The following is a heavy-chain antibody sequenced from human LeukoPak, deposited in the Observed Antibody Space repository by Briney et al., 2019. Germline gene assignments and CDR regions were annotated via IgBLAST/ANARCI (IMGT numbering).Heavy chain of an antibody. J-gene: IGHJ4*02. CDR1: GFTFNSYW. V-gene: IGHV3-74*01. CDR2: INGDGSST. D-gene: IGHD1-7*01. Sequence: PGGSVRLSCAASGFTFNSYWTHWVRRAPGKGLVWVSSINGDGSSTNYADSVKGRFTISRDSAKNTLYLQMNSLRAEDTAVYYCTRDRGGTFHYWGQGTLVTVSS. CDR3: TRDRGGTFHY.